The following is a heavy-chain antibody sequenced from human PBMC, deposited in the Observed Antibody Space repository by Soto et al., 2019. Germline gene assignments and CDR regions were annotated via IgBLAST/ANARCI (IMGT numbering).Heavy chain of an antibody. J-gene: IGHJ4*02. CDR2: FFYSGST. CDR3: TRKGAWQPENF. CDR1: GGSISSSSYY. Sequence: PSETLSLTCTVSGGSISSSSYYWGWIRQSPGKGLEWIGSFFYSGSTYYNPSLRGRVSISVDTSKNQFSLNMRSVTAADTAVYYCTRKGAWQPENFWGQGTLVTVSS. D-gene: IGHD3-16*01. V-gene: IGHV4-39*01.